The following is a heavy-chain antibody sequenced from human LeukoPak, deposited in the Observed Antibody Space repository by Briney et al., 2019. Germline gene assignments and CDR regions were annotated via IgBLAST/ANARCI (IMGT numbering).Heavy chain of an antibody. J-gene: IGHJ6*02. Sequence: GGSLRLSCAASGFSFGDFYMTWIRQAPGKGLEWLSHISPSSTYTNFADSVKGRFTISRDNANNSLYLQMNSLRAEDTAVYYSAKGPYDMDVWGQGTTVTVSS. CDR2: ISPSSTYT. CDR1: GFSFGDFY. V-gene: IGHV3-11*06. CDR3: AKGPYDMDV.